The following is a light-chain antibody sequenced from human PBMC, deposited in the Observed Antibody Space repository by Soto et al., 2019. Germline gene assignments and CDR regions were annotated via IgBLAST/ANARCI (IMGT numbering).Light chain of an antibody. CDR3: QQYGSPPLT. CDR1: QSVRSNY. V-gene: IGKV3-20*01. J-gene: IGKJ4*01. CDR2: DAS. Sequence: EIVLKQSPDTLSLSPGERATLSCRASQSVRSNYLAWYQQKPGQAPRFLIYDASSRATGIPDRFSGSGSGTDFTLTISRLDPEDFAVYYCQQYGSPPLTSGGGTKVNIK.